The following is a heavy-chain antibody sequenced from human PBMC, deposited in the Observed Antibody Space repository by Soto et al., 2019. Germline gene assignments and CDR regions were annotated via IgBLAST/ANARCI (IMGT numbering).Heavy chain of an antibody. CDR2: IDWDDDK. CDR3: ARIPRRYGMDV. Sequence: SGPTLVNPTQTLTLTCTFSGFSLSTSGMCVSWIRQPPGKALEWLALIDWDDDKYYSTSLKTRLTITKYTSKNQVVLTMTNMDPLDTDTYYCARIPRRYGMDVWGQGTTVTVSS. V-gene: IGHV2-70*01. CDR1: GFSLSTSGMC. J-gene: IGHJ6*02.